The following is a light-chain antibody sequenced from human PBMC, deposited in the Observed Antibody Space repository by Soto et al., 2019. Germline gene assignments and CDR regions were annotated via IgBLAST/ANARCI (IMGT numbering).Light chain of an antibody. CDR2: RNN. Sequence: QSVLTQPPSASGTPGQRVTISCSGSSSNIGSNTVNWYQQLPGTAPTLLIYRNNQRPSGVPDRFSGSESGTSASLAISGLQSEDEADYYCAAWDDSLNAYLYGSGTKVTVL. CDR3: AAWDDSLNAYL. J-gene: IGLJ1*01. CDR1: SSNIGSNT. V-gene: IGLV1-44*01.